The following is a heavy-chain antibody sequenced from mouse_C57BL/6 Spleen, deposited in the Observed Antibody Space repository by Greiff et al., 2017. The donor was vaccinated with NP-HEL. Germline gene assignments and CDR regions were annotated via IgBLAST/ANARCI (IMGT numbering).Heavy chain of an antibody. V-gene: IGHV1-82*01. J-gene: IGHJ4*01. Sequence: VQVVESGPELVKPGASVKISCKASGYAFSSSWMNWVKQRPGKGLEWIGRIYPGDGDTNYNGKFKGKATLTADKSSSTAYMQLSSLTSEDSAVYFCARWDTTVRAMDYWGQGTSVTVSS. D-gene: IGHD1-1*01. CDR1: GYAFSSSW. CDR3: ARWDTTVRAMDY. CDR2: IYPGDGDT.